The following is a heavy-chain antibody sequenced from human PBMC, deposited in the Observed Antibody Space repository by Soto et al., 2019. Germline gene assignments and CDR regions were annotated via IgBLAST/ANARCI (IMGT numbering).Heavy chain of an antibody. Sequence: EVQLVESGGGLVQPGRSLRLSCAASGFTFDDYAMHWVRQAPGKGLEWVSGISWNSGSIGYADSVKGRFTISRDNAKNSLYLQMNSLRAEDTALYYCAKDSSSPTRPGPVWGYYYGMDVWGQGTTVTVSS. CDR1: GFTFDDYA. CDR3: AKDSSSPTRPGPVWGYYYGMDV. CDR2: ISWNSGSI. J-gene: IGHJ6*02. V-gene: IGHV3-9*01. D-gene: IGHD3-16*01.